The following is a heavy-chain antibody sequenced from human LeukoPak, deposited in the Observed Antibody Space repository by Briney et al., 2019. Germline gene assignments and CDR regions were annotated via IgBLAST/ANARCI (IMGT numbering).Heavy chain of an antibody. J-gene: IGHJ4*02. CDR3: ARPMVRGVIYY. Sequence: SETLSLTCAVYGGSFSGYYWSWIRQPPGKGLEWIVEINNSGSTNYNPSLKSRVTTSVDTSKKQFSLKLSSVTAADTAVYYCARPMVRGVIYYWGQGTLVTVSS. V-gene: IGHV4-34*01. CDR2: INNSGST. D-gene: IGHD3-10*01. CDR1: GGSFSGYY.